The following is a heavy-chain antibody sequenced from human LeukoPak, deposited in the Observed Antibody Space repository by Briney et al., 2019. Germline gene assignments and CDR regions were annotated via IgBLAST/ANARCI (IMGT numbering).Heavy chain of an antibody. J-gene: IGHJ4*02. D-gene: IGHD1-26*01. CDR3: ARAAGSYYAY. CDR1: GFTFSSYS. CDR2: ISSSSSTI. Sequence: GGSLRLSCAASGFTFSSYSMNWVRQAPGEGLEWVSYISSSSSTIYYADSVKGRFTISRDNAKNSLYLQMNSLRAEDTAVYYCARAAGSYYAYWGQGTLVTVSS. V-gene: IGHV3-48*01.